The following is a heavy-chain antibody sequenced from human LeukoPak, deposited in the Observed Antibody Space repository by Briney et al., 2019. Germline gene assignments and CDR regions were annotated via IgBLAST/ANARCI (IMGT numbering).Heavy chain of an antibody. D-gene: IGHD7-27*01. CDR2: ISRWGDST. CDR1: GFAFSSCA. V-gene: IGHV3-23*01. CDR3: EKGGWGSTFDI. J-gene: IGHJ3*02. Sequence: GGSLRLSCTASGFAFSSCAMTWVRQAPGKGLEWVSSISRWGDSTYYADSVKGRFTISRDNSKNTLYLQMNSLRAEDTAVYYCEKGGWGSTFDIWGQGTMVTVSS.